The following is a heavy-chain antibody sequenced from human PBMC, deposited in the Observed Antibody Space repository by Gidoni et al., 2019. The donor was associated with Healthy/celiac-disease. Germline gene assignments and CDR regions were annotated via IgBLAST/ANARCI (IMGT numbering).Heavy chain of an antibody. CDR2: INPNSGGT. CDR1: GYTFTGYY. Sequence: QVQLVQSGAEVKKPGASVKVSCKASGYTFTGYYMHWVRQAPGQGLEWMGRINPNSGGTNYAQKFQGRVTMTRDTSISTAYMELSRLRSDDTAVYYCARYYYDSSGTGSYYYYYGMDVWGQGTTVTVSS. CDR3: ARYYYDSSGTGSYYYYYGMDV. J-gene: IGHJ6*02. V-gene: IGHV1-2*06. D-gene: IGHD3-22*01.